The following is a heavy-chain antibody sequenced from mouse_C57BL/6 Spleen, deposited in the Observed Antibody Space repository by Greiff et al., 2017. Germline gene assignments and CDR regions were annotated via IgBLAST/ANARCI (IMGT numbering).Heavy chain of an antibody. D-gene: IGHD2-1*01. J-gene: IGHJ4*01. V-gene: IGHV1-15*01. CDR3: TTIYYGNPFYAMDD. CDR1: GYTFTDYE. Sequence: QVQLQQSGAELVRPGASVTLSCKASGYTFTDYEMHWVKQTPVHGLEWIGAIDPETGGTAYNQKFKGKAILTADKSSSTAYMELRSLTSEDSAVYYCTTIYYGNPFYAMDDWGQGTSGTVSS. CDR2: IDPETGGT.